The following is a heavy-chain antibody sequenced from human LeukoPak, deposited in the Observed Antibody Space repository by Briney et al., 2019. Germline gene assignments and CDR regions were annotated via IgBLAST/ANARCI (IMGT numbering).Heavy chain of an antibody. V-gene: IGHV1-69*05. D-gene: IGHD4-17*01. CDR2: IIPIFGTA. CDR3: ARDLRDYGDRTSYYYYYMDV. Sequence: ASVTVSFTASGGTFSIYAISWVRQAPGQGLEWMGGIIPIFGTASYAQKFQGRVTITTDESTSTAYMELSSLRSEDTAVYYCARDLRDYGDRTSYYYYYMDVWGKGTTVTVSS. J-gene: IGHJ6*03. CDR1: GGTFSIYA.